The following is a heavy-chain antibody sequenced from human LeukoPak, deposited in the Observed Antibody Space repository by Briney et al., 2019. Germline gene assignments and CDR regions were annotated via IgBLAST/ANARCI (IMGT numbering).Heavy chain of an antibody. CDR3: VKAAKPHGDFWYFYH. CDR2: IYYSGST. D-gene: IGHD4-17*01. CDR1: GGSISSHY. Sequence: SETLSLTCTVSGGSISSHYWSWIRQPPGKGLEWIGYIYYSGSTNYNPSLKSRVTISVDTSKNQFSLKLSSVTAADTAVYYCVKAAKPHGDFWYFYHWGQGTLVTVSS. V-gene: IGHV4-59*11. J-gene: IGHJ1*01.